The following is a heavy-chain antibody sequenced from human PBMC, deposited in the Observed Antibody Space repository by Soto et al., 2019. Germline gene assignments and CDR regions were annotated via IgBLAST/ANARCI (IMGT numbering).Heavy chain of an antibody. CDR3: ARGPRFTIFGVVIRFDP. D-gene: IGHD3-3*01. V-gene: IGHV4-34*01. Sequence: SETLSLTCAVYGGSFSGYYWSWIRQPPGKGLEWIGEINHSGSTNYNPSLKSRVTISVDTSKNQFSLKLSSVTAADTAVYYCARGPRFTIFGVVIRFDPWGQGTLVTVSS. J-gene: IGHJ5*02. CDR1: GGSFSGYY. CDR2: INHSGST.